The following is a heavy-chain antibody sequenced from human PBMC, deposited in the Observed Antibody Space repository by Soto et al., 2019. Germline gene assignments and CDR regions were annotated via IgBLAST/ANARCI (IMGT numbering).Heavy chain of an antibody. CDR2: INAPNGHT. V-gene: IGHV1-3*01. Sequence: RQAPGQSLERMGWINAPNGHTKYSPKFQGRLTITRDTSASTAYIELSSLRAEDTAEYYCQTSGYSYGRNFAFWGQGPLVTVSA. D-gene: IGHD5-18*01. J-gene: IGHJ4*02. CDR3: QTSGYSYGRNFAF.